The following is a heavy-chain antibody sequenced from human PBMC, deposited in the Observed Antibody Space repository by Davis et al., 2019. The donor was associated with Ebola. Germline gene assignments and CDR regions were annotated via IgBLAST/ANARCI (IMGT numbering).Heavy chain of an antibody. D-gene: IGHD3-10*01. CDR1: GYTFTSYD. V-gene: IGHV1-2*04. Sequence: ASVKVSCKASGYTFTSYDINWVRQATGQGLEWVGWMNPNSGATNYAQKFQGWVTMTRDTSISTAYMELSRLRSDDTAMYYCARDGRSYYGSGSYYSYYYYGMDVWGQGTTVTVSS. CDR3: ARDGRSYYGSGSYYSYYYYGMDV. CDR2: MNPNSGAT. J-gene: IGHJ6*02.